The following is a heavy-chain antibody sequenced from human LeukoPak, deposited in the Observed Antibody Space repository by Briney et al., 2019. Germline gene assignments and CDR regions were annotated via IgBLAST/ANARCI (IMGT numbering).Heavy chain of an antibody. CDR1: GYTFTGYY. J-gene: IGHJ3*02. V-gene: IGHV1-2*02. Sequence: ASVKVSCKASGYTFTGYYMHWVRQAPGQGLEWMGWINPNSGGTNYAQKFQGRVTMTRDTPISTAYMELSRLRSDDTAVYYCARDLGYYYDSSGDAFDIWGQGTMVTVSS. CDR2: INPNSGGT. CDR3: ARDLGYYYDSSGDAFDI. D-gene: IGHD3-22*01.